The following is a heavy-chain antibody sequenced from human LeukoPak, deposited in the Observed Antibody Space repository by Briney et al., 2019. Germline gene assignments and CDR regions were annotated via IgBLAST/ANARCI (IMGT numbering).Heavy chain of an antibody. CDR2: IRYDGSNK. D-gene: IGHD3-10*01. Sequence: PGGSLRLSCAASGFTFSSYGMHWVRQAPGKGLEWVAFIRYDGSNKYYADSVKGRFTISRDNSKNTLYLQMNSLRAEDTAVYYCAKGGDYYGSGSYYYYYYYMDVWGKGTTVTISS. CDR3: AKGGDYYGSGSYYYYYYYMDV. V-gene: IGHV3-30*02. CDR1: GFTFSSYG. J-gene: IGHJ6*03.